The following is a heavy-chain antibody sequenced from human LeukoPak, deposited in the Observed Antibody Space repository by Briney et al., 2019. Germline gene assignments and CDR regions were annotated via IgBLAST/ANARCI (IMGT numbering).Heavy chain of an antibody. CDR1: GASIRSSTYH. CDR3: ARRGGDDYNRRFDS. Sequence: SETLSLTCTVSGASIRSSTYHWGWIRQPPGKGLEWIGHVNYNGNTYYNPSLPSRVTISVDTSKNQFSLKLTSVTAADTAVYYCARRGGDDYNRRFDSWGQGTLVTVSS. D-gene: IGHD5-24*01. CDR2: VNYNGNT. V-gene: IGHV4-39*01. J-gene: IGHJ4*02.